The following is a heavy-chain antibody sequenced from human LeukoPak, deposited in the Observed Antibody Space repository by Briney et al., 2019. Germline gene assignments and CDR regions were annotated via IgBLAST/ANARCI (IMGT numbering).Heavy chain of an antibody. CDR1: GFTFSSYW. J-gene: IGHJ4*02. D-gene: IGHD3-3*01. Sequence: GGSLRLXCAASGFTFSSYWMSWVRQAPGKVLEWVANIKQDGSEKYYVDSVKGRFTISRDNAKNSLYLQMNSLRAEDTAVYYCARRNGGLRFLEWRFDYWGQGTLVTVSS. CDR2: IKQDGSEK. V-gene: IGHV3-7*01. CDR3: ARRNGGLRFLEWRFDY.